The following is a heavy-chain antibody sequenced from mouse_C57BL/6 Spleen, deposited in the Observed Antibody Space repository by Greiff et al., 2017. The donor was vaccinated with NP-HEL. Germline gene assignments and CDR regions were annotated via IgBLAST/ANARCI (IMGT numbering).Heavy chain of an antibody. CDR3: ARYRGPFSYFDY. V-gene: IGHV7-3*01. CDR1: GFTFTDYY. CDR2: IRNKANGYTT. J-gene: IGHJ2*01. Sequence: EVMLVESGGGLVQPGGSLSLSCAASGFTFTDYYMSWVRQPPGKALEWLGFIRNKANGYTTEYSASVKGRFTISRDNSQSILYLQMNALRAEDSATYYCARYRGPFSYFDYWGQGTTLTVSS.